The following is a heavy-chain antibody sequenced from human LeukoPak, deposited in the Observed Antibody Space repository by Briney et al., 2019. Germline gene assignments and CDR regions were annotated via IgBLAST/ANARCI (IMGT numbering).Heavy chain of an antibody. Sequence: PSETLSLTCTVSGGSISSYYWSWIRQPPGKGLEWIGYIYYSGSTNYNPSLKSRVTISVDTSKNQFSLKLSSVTAADTAVYYCARRGDGYNYESSFGYWGQGTLVTVSS. CDR3: ARRGDGYNYESSFGY. CDR2: IYYSGST. CDR1: GGSISSYY. V-gene: IGHV4-59*08. J-gene: IGHJ4*02. D-gene: IGHD5-24*01.